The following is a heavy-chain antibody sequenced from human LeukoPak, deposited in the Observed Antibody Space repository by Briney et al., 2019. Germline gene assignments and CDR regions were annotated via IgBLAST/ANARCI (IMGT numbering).Heavy chain of an antibody. D-gene: IGHD1-7*01. J-gene: IGHJ6*03. CDR3: ARDITGTTFYYYYYMDV. CDR1: GYTFISYG. CDR2: ISAYNRNT. Sequence: ASVKVSCKTSGYTFISYGISWVRQAPGQGLEWMGWISAYNRNTNYAQKLQGRVTMTTDTSTSTAYMELRSLRSDDTAVYYCARDITGTTFYYYYYMDVWGKGTTVTVSS. V-gene: IGHV1-18*01.